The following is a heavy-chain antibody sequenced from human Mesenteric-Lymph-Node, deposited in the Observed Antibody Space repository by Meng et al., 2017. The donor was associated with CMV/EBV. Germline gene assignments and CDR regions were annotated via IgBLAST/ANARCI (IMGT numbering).Heavy chain of an antibody. V-gene: IGHV1-18*01. CDR3: VRDGSRAFASSWYRDWFGP. CDR1: GYSFSTYG. CDR2: ISAYNGNT. J-gene: IGHJ5*01. Sequence: ASVKVSCKASGYSFSTYGISWVRQAPGQGLEWMGWISAYNGNTNHAQKFQGRLIMTTDTSTNTAYMELTRLTGDGTAVYYCVRDGSRAFASSWYRDWFGPWGQGTLVTVSS. D-gene: IGHD6-13*01.